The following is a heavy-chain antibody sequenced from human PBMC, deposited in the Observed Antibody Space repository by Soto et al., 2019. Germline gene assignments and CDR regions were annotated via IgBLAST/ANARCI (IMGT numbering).Heavy chain of an antibody. D-gene: IGHD2-15*01. CDR1: GFTFSDHY. J-gene: IGHJ4*02. V-gene: IGHV3-72*01. CDR2: IRSKANSYMT. CDR3: ARDSSSCRGGHCYFDN. Sequence: PGGSLRLSCAASGFTFSDHYMDWVRQAPGKGLEWVGRIRSKANSYMTEYAASVKGRFSISRDDSKNSLYLQMNSLKNEDTAVYYCARDSSSCRGGHCYFDNWGQGTLVTVSS.